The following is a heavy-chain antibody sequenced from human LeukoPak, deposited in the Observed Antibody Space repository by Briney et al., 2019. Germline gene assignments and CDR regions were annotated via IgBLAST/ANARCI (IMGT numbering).Heavy chain of an antibody. CDR2: IWYDGSNK. V-gene: IGHV3-33*08. CDR3: ARGVDLCY. J-gene: IGHJ4*02. D-gene: IGHD2/OR15-2a*01. CDR1: GFTFSSYA. Sequence: PGGSLRLSCAASGFTFSSYAMHWVRQAPGKGLEWVAVIWYDGSNKYYADSVKGRFTISRDNSKNTLHLQMNSLRAEDTAVYYCARGVDLCYWGQGTLVTVSS.